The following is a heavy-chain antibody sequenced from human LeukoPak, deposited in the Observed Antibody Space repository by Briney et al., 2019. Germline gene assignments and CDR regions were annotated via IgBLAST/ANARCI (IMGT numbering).Heavy chain of an antibody. Sequence: GGSLRLSCAPSGFTLSTYGMHWVRQAPGKGLEWVAFIRFDGNSKFYGDSVEGRFSVSRDTSKNTLYLQMNSLRTEDTAVYYCAKDLSRGNYPIAFDIWGQGTMVTVSS. J-gene: IGHJ3*02. CDR3: AKDLSRGNYPIAFDI. D-gene: IGHD3-22*01. CDR2: IRFDGNSK. V-gene: IGHV3-30*02. CDR1: GFTLSTYG.